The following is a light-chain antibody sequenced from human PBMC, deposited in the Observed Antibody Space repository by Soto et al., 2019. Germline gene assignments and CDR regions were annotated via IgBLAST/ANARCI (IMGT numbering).Light chain of an antibody. V-gene: IGKV1-39*01. CDR2: AAS. CDR1: QSISSY. J-gene: IGKJ1*01. Sequence: EIQMTQSPSYMSTSVGDRITITCRASQSISSYLNWYQQKPGKPPRLLIYAASSLQSGVPSRFSGSGSGTDFTLTISSLQPEDFATYPCQQSYNSPQTFGQGTKVDIK. CDR3: QQSYNSPQT.